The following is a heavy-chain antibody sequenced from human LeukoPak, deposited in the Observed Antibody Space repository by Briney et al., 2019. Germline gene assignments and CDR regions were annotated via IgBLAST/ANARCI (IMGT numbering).Heavy chain of an antibody. D-gene: IGHD5-12*01. V-gene: IGHV3-30*18. Sequence: GGSLRLSCAASGFTFSRSAVHWVRRAPGKGLEWVAVISHDGSNTDYTDSVKGRFTISRDNSKNTLYLQMNSLRAEDTAVYYCAKEMKPWMHFDYWGQGTLVTVSS. CDR2: ISHDGSNT. J-gene: IGHJ4*02. CDR1: GFTFSRSA. CDR3: AKEMKPWMHFDY.